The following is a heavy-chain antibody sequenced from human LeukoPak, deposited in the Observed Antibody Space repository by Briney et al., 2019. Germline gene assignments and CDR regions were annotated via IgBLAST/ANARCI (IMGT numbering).Heavy chain of an antibody. V-gene: IGHV4-31*03. D-gene: IGHD4-17*01. J-gene: IGHJ5*02. CDR2: IYYSGST. Sequence: SQTLSLTCTVSGGSISSGGYYWSWIRQHPGKGLEWFGYIYYSGSTYYNPSLKSRVTISVDTSKNQFSLKLSSVTAADTAVYYCARGGDYGDHTAWFDPWGQGTLVTVSS. CDR1: GGSISSGGYY. CDR3: ARGGDYGDHTAWFDP.